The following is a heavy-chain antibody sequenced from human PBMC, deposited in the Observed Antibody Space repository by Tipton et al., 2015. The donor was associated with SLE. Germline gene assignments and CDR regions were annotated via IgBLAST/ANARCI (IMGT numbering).Heavy chain of an antibody. CDR3: AKDQEMAAFFDY. J-gene: IGHJ4*02. CDR2: IMQDGSEE. D-gene: IGHD5-24*01. Sequence: GSLRLSCAASGFTFSDYYMSWIRQAPGKGLEWVANIMQDGSEEYYVDSVKGRFTISRDNARNSLYLQMNSLRAEDTAVYYCAKDQEMAAFFDYWGQGTLVTVSS. CDR1: GFTFSDYY. V-gene: IGHV3-7*03.